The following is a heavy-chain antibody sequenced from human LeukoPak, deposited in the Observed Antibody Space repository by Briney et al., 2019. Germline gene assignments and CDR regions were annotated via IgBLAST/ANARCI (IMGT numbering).Heavy chain of an antibody. CDR2: IRGKASGGTT. V-gene: IGHV3-49*04. D-gene: IGHD4-17*01. CDR1: GFTFGDYR. J-gene: IGHJ4*02. Sequence: PGRSLILSCTTSGFTFGDYRMNWVRQAPGKGLEWVGVIRGKASGGTTDYAASVKGRFTISRDDSKSIAYLQMSSLKIEDTAVYYCARDMGTTETGDDYWGQGTLVTVSS. CDR3: ARDMGTTETGDDY.